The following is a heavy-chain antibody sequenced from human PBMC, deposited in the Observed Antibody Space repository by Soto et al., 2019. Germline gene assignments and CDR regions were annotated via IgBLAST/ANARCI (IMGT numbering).Heavy chain of an antibody. V-gene: IGHV3-11*01. J-gene: IGHJ4*02. D-gene: IGHD7-27*01. CDR3: ASGTGAVDY. CDR1: GFTFSDYY. Sequence: QVQLVESGGGLVKPGGSLRLSCAASGFTFSDYYMSWIRQAPGKGLEWVSYISSSSTIYHADSVKGRFTISRDNAKNSLYLQMNSLRAEDTAVYYCASGTGAVDYWGQGTLVTVSS. CDR2: ISSSSTI.